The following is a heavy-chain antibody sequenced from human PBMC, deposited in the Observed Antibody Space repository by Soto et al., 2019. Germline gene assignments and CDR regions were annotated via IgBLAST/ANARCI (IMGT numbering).Heavy chain of an antibody. CDR2: ISAAGDP. Sequence: EVQLVESGGGLVQPGGSLRLSCEASGFTVRNYDMHWVRQGTGKGLEWVSGISAAGDPDYADSVEGRFTISRENAQNSFFLQMNSLRVGDTAVYSCARTDRDFYGLDVWGQGTTFIVSS. CDR3: ARTDRDFYGLDV. J-gene: IGHJ6*02. V-gene: IGHV3-13*05. CDR1: GFTVRNYD.